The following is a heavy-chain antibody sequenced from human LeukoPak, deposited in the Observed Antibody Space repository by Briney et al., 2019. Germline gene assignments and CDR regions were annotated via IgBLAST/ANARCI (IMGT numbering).Heavy chain of an antibody. CDR1: GGSTSSYY. V-gene: IGHV4-59*12. Sequence: SETLSLTCTVSGGSTSSYYWNWIRQPPGKGLQWIGYISYSGSTNYNPSLRSRVTISVDTSKTQFSLKLSSVTAADTAVYYCARGHSKYYDFWSGYRDYYYMDVWGKGTTVTVSS. CDR3: ARGHSKYYDFWSGYRDYYYMDV. CDR2: ISYSGST. J-gene: IGHJ6*03. D-gene: IGHD3-3*01.